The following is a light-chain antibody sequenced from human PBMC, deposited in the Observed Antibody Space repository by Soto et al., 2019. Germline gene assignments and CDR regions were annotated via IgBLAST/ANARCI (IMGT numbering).Light chain of an antibody. CDR1: SSDVGGYDY. J-gene: IGLJ1*01. CDR3: SSYTGGNPSYV. CDR2: EVT. V-gene: IGLV2-8*01. Sequence: QSALTQPPSPSGSPGQSVTISCTGTSSDVGGYDYVSWYQQHPGKAPKLMIYEVTIRPSGVSDRFSGSKSGNTASLTVSGLQAEDEADYYCSSYTGGNPSYVFGTGNKVTVL.